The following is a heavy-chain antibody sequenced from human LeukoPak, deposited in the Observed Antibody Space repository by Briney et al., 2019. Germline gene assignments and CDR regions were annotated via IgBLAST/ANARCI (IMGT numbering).Heavy chain of an antibody. D-gene: IGHD2-2*01. CDR3: AREGIVVPAAFDAFDI. Sequence: GESLKISCKGSGYSFTSYWIGWVRPVPGKGLEWVGIIYPGDSDTRYSPSFQGQVTISADKSISTAYLQWSSLKASDTAMYYCAREGIVVPAAFDAFDIWGQGTMVTVSS. J-gene: IGHJ3*02. V-gene: IGHV5-51*01. CDR1: GYSFTSYW. CDR2: IYPGDSDT.